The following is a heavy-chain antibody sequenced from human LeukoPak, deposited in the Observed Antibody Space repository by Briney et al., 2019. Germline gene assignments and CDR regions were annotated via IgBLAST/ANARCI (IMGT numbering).Heavy chain of an antibody. CDR2: IRGNGGRI. J-gene: IGHJ5*02. D-gene: IGHD2-15*01. CDR3: ANTACGVSCYSRLNWFDP. Sequence: GGSLRLSCAASGFTFSSYAMSWVRQAPGKGLEWVSIIRGNGGRIYYADSVKGRFTISRDNSRNTLYLQMNSMRAEETAVYYFANTACGVSCYSRLNWFDPWGQGTLVTVSS. CDR1: GFTFSSYA. V-gene: IGHV3-23*01.